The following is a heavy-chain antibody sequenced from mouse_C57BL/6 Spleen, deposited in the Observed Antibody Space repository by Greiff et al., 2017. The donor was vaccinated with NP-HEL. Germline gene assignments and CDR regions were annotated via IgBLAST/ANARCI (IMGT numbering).Heavy chain of an antibody. V-gene: IGHV1-54*01. CDR2: INPGSGGT. CDR3: ARSGYY. D-gene: IGHD2-2*01. Sequence: VQLQQSGAELVRPGTSVKVSCKASGYAFTNYLIEWVKQRPGQGLEWIGVINPGSGGTNYNEKFKGKATLTADTSSSTAYMQLSSLTSEDSAVYFCARSGYYWGQGTTLTVSS. CDR1: GYAFTNYL. J-gene: IGHJ2*01.